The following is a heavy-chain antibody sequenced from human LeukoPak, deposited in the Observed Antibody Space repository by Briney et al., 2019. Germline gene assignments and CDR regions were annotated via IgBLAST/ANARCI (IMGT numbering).Heavy chain of an antibody. D-gene: IGHD1-26*01. J-gene: IGHJ4*02. CDR1: GGPISSYY. Sequence: PSETLSLTCTVSGGPISSYYWSWIRQPPGKGLEWIGYIYYSGSTNYNPSLKSRVTISVDTSKNQLSLKLSSVTAADTAVYYCARHDGATDYWGQGTLVTVSS. CDR3: ARHDGATDY. CDR2: IYYSGST. V-gene: IGHV4-59*08.